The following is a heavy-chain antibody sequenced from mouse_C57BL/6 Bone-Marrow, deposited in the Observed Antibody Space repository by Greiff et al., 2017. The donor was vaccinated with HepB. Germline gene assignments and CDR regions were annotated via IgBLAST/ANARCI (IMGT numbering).Heavy chain of an antibody. D-gene: IGHD4-1*01. Sequence: QVQLQQPGAELVRPGPSVKLSCKASGYTFTSYWMDWVKQRPGQGLEWIGNIYPSDSETHYNQKFKDKATLTVDKSSSTAYMQLSSLTSEDSAVYYCARWNWDYYWGQGTTLTVSS. CDR2: IYPSDSET. CDR1: GYTFTSYW. J-gene: IGHJ2*01. CDR3: ARWNWDYY. V-gene: IGHV1-61*01.